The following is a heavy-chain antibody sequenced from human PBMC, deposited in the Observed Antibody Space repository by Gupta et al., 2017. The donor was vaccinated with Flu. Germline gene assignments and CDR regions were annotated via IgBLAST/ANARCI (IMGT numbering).Heavy chain of an antibody. V-gene: IGHV3-23*01. CDR1: GFTFISYA. CDR3: ATHQFYFDY. J-gene: IGHJ4*02. CDR2: ISAGGEST. Sequence: SGFTFISYAMTWVRQAPGKGLEWVSGISAGGESTYYADSVKGRFTISRDNSKNTLYLQMNSLRAEDTAVYFCATHQFYFDYWGQGTLLIVSS.